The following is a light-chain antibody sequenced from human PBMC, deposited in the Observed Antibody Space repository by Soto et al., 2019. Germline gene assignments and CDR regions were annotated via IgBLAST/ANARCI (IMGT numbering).Light chain of an antibody. CDR2: DAS. J-gene: IGKJ2*01. CDR3: QQYNNWPPYT. V-gene: IGKV3-15*01. Sequence: EIVMTQSPATLSVPPGERATLSCRASQSVSTNLAWYQQKPGQAPRLLIYDASTRATGIPVRFSGSGSGTEFTLTISSLQSEDFAVYYCQQYNNWPPYTFGQGTKLQIK. CDR1: QSVSTN.